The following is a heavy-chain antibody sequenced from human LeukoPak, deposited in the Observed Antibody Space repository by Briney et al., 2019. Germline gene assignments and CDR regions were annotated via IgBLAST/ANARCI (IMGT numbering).Heavy chain of an antibody. D-gene: IGHD5-24*01. CDR2: IIPIFGTA. CDR1: GGTFSSYA. J-gene: IGHJ6*03. V-gene: IGHV1-69*05. Sequence: GASVKVSCKASGGTFSSYAISWVRQAPGQGLEWMGGIIPIFGTANYAQKFQGRVTITTDESTSTAYMELSSLRSEDTAVYYCARASMATSSYYYYYYYMDVWGKGTTVTVSS. CDR3: ARASMATSSYYYYYYYMDV.